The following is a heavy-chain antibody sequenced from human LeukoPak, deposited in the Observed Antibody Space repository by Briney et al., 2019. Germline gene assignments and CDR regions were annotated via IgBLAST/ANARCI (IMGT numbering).Heavy chain of an antibody. J-gene: IGHJ4*02. CDR2: ISWNSGSI. Sequence: GGSLRLSCAASGFTFDDYAMHWVRQAPGKGLEWVSGISWNSGSIGYADSVKGRFTISRDNAKNSLYLQMNSLRAEDTALYYCAKDALEAFDYWGQGTLVTVSP. CDR3: AKDALEAFDY. CDR1: GFTFDDYA. V-gene: IGHV3-9*01.